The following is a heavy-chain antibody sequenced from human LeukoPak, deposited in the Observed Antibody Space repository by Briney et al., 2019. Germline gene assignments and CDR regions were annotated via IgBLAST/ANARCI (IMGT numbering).Heavy chain of an antibody. J-gene: IGHJ4*02. CDR2: IRGEAYGGTP. CDR3: TRDQTPYY. V-gene: IGHV3-49*04. CDR1: GFTFSNAW. Sequence: GGSLRLSCAASGFTFSNAWMTWVRQAPGKGLEWVGFIRGEAYGGTPEYAASVEGRFTISRDDSKSIAYLQMNSLKTEDTAVYYCTRDQTPYYWGQGTLVTVSS.